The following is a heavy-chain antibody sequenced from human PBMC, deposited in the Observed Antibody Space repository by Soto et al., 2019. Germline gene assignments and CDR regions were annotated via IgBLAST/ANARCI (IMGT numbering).Heavy chain of an antibody. CDR1: GGSFSGYY. Sequence: PSETLSLTCAVYGGSFSGYYWSWIRQPPGKGLEWIGEINHSGSTNYNPSLKSRVTISVDTSKNQFSLKLSSVTAADTAVYYCARGGRSFRLVWFDPWGQGTLVTVSS. D-gene: IGHD6-6*01. J-gene: IGHJ5*02. CDR3: ARGGRSFRLVWFDP. CDR2: INHSGST. V-gene: IGHV4-34*01.